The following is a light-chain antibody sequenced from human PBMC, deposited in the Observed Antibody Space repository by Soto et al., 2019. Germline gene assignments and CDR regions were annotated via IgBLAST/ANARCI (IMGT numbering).Light chain of an antibody. CDR3: QQYRNWPPLT. Sequence: IVMTQSPATLSVSPGETATLSCRASQSVGRAVAWYQHKPGQAPRHLIVAASIRATGVPGRFSGGGSGTEFTLTISSLQSEDFAVYYCQQYRNWPPLTFGGGTTLEIK. V-gene: IGKV3-15*01. CDR2: AAS. CDR1: QSVGRA. J-gene: IGKJ4*01.